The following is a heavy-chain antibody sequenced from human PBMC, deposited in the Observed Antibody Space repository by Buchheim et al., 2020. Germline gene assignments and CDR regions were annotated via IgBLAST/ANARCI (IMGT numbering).Heavy chain of an antibody. Sequence: EVQLVESGGGLVQPGGSLRLSCAASGFTFSSYDMHWVRQATGKGLEWVSAIGTAGDTYYPGSVKGRFTISRENAKNSLYLQMNSLRARDTAVYYCARELVVVAATSQEVYYYGMDVWGQGTT. V-gene: IGHV3-13*01. CDR3: ARELVVVAATSQEVYYYGMDV. CDR2: IGTAGDT. J-gene: IGHJ6*02. D-gene: IGHD2-15*01. CDR1: GFTFSSYD.